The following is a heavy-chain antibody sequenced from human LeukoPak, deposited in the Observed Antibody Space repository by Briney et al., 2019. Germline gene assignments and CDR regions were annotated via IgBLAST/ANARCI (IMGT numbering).Heavy chain of an antibody. CDR3: ARALTSYYYDSSGPLDY. CDR1: GGSISSYY. D-gene: IGHD3-22*01. J-gene: IGHJ4*02. V-gene: IGHV4-4*07. CDR2: IYTSGIT. Sequence: PSETLSLTCTVSGGSISSYYWSWIRQPAGKGLEWIGRIYTSGITNYNPSLKSRVTISVDTSKNQFSLKLSSVTAADTAVYYCARALTSYYYDSSGPLDYWGQGTLVTVSS.